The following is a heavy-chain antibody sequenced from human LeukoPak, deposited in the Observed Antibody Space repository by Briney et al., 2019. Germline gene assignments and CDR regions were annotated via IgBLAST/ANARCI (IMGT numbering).Heavy chain of an antibody. Sequence: GASVKVSCKASGYTFTGYYMHWVRQAPGQGLEWMGWINPNSGGTNYAQKFQGRVTMTRDTSISTAYMELSRLRSDDTAVYYCARLVYCSSTSCDADFDYWGQGTLVTVSS. CDR2: INPNSGGT. CDR1: GYTFTGYY. V-gene: IGHV1-2*02. CDR3: ARLVYCSSTSCDADFDY. D-gene: IGHD2-2*01. J-gene: IGHJ4*02.